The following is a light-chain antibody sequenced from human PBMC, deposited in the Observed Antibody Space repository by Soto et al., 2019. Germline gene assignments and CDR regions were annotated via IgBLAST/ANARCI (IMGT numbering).Light chain of an antibody. J-gene: IGKJ2*01. CDR1: QNINKN. V-gene: IGKV1-39*01. CDR2: GAS. Sequence: DIQMTQSPSSLSAYVGDSVTISCRASQNINKNLNWYQQKSGKAPNLLIYGASNFQSGVPSRFRGSESGTDFTLAISDLQPEDFATYYCQQSFHTPYTFGQGTKLEI. CDR3: QQSFHTPYT.